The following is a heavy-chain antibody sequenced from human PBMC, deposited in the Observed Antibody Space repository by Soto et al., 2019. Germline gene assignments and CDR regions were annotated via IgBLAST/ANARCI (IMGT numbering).Heavy chain of an antibody. J-gene: IGHJ4*02. Sequence: SETLSLTCAVYGGSFSGYYWSWIRQPPGKGLEWIGEINHSGSTNYNPSLKSRVTISVDTSKNQFSLKLSSVTAADTAVYYCARLRYYYGSGSYPKKGYYFDYWGQGTLVTVSS. V-gene: IGHV4-34*01. D-gene: IGHD3-10*01. CDR2: INHSGST. CDR1: GGSFSGYY. CDR3: ARLRYYYGSGSYPKKGYYFDY.